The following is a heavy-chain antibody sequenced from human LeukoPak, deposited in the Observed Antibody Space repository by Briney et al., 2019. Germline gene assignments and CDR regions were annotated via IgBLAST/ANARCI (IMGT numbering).Heavy chain of an antibody. D-gene: IGHD6-19*01. V-gene: IGHV3-74*01. Sequence: PGGSLRLSCAASGFTFSSYWMHWVRQAPGKGLVWVSRINSDGSSTSYADSVKGRFTISRDNAKNTLYLRMNSLRAEDTAVYYCARDKGIAVAYDYWGQGTLVTVSS. CDR1: GFTFSSYW. CDR3: ARDKGIAVAYDY. J-gene: IGHJ4*02. CDR2: INSDGSST.